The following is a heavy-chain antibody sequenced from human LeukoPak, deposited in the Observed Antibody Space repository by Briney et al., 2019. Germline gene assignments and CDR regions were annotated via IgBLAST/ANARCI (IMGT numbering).Heavy chain of an antibody. J-gene: IGHJ3*02. V-gene: IGHV3-23*01. CDR3: ARLVVGATYAFDI. CDR2: ISGSGGST. CDR1: GFTFSSYA. Sequence: GGSLRLSCAASGFTFSSYAMSWVRQAPGKGLEWVSAISGSGGSTYYADSVKGRFTISRDNSKNTLYLQMNSLRAEDTAVYYCARLVVGATYAFDIWGQGTMVTVSS. D-gene: IGHD1-26*01.